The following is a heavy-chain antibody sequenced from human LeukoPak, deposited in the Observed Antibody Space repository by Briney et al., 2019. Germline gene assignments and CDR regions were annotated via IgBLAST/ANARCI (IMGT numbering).Heavy chain of an antibody. D-gene: IGHD5-24*01. CDR3: ARGEEKATITALDS. CDR1: GFTFSNYD. CDR2: ISSSSSYI. V-gene: IGHV3-21*01. Sequence: GGSLSLSCAASGFTFSNYDMHWVRQAPGKGLEWVSAISSSSSYIYYADSIKGRFTISRDNAENSLYLQMNSLRAVDTAVYFCARGEEKATITALDSWGPGTLVTVSS. J-gene: IGHJ4*02.